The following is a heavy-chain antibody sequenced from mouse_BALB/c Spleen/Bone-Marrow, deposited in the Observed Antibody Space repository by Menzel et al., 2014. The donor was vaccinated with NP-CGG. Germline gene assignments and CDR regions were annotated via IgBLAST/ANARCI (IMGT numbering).Heavy chain of an antibody. CDR3: ARLSYYGRFAY. CDR2: INPDSSTI. D-gene: IGHD1-1*01. J-gene: IGHJ3*01. Sequence: EVQLQQSGGGLVQPGGSLKLSCAASGFDFSRYWMSWVRQAPGKGLEWIGKINPDSSTINYTPSRKDKFIISRDNAKNTLYLQMSKVRSEDTALYYCARLSYYGRFAYWGQGTLVTVSA. CDR1: GFDFSRYW. V-gene: IGHV4-1*02.